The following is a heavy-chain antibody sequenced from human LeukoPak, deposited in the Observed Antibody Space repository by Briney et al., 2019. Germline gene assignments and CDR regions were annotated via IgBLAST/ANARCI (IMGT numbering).Heavy chain of an antibody. CDR3: ARGVNWKPYYYYMDV. CDR2: INHSGST. J-gene: IGHJ6*03. V-gene: IGHV4-34*01. CDR1: GGSFSGYY. Sequence: SETLSLTCAVYGGSFSGYYWSWIRQPSGKGLEWIGEINHSGSTNYNPSLKSRVTISVDTSKNQFSLKLSSVTAADTAVYYCARGVNWKPYYYYMDVWGKGTTVTVSS. D-gene: IGHD1-20*01.